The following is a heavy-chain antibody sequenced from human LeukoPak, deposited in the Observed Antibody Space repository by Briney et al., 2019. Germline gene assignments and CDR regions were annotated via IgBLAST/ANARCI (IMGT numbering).Heavy chain of an antibody. Sequence: GGSLRLSCAASGFTFSSYAMSWVRQASGKVLEWVSAISGSGGSTYYADSVKGRFTISRDNSKNTLYLQMNSLRAEDTAVYYRAKGPRWGSSSYLERYGMDVWGQGTTVTVSS. V-gene: IGHV3-23*01. D-gene: IGHD6-13*01. CDR1: GFTFSSYA. CDR3: AKGPRWGSSSYLERYGMDV. J-gene: IGHJ6*02. CDR2: ISGSGGST.